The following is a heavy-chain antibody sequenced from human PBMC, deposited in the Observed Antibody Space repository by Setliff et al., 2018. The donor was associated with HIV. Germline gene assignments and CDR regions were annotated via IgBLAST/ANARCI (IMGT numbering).Heavy chain of an antibody. Sequence: TSETLSLTCTVSSGSISSYYWIWIRQPPGKGLEWIGHIFYSGSTNHNPSLKSRVTISVDTSKNQFSLKLSSVTAADTAVYYCARGKWLAQNFYSYYMDVWGKGTTVTVSS. V-gene: IGHV4-59*01. CDR1: SGSISSYY. CDR2: IFYSGST. J-gene: IGHJ6*03. CDR3: ARGKWLAQNFYSYYMDV. D-gene: IGHD6-19*01.